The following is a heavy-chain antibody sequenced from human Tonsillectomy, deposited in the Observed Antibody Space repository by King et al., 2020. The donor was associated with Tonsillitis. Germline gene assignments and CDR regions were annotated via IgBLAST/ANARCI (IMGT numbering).Heavy chain of an antibody. V-gene: IGHV4-61*02. D-gene: IGHD5/OR15-5a*01. Sequence: VQLQESGPGLMKPSQTLSLTCTVSGGSISSGNYYWTWIRQPAGKGLEWIGRIYSSGRASYNPSLESRVTMSVDTSKNQFSLDMSSVTAADTAVYYCARGVDPSTGGSLFDCWGQGNLVTGSS. CDR2: IYSSGRA. CDR3: ARGVDPSTGGSLFDC. CDR1: GGSISSGNYY. J-gene: IGHJ4*02.